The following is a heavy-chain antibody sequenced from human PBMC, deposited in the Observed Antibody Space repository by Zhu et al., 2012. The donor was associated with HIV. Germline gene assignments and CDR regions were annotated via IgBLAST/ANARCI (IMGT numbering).Heavy chain of an antibody. D-gene: IGHD3-16*01. J-gene: IGHJ3*02. CDR3: ARETLXGTFGDYRGLDI. Sequence: QVQLQESGPGLVKPSQTLSLTCTVSGGSISSGDYYWSWIRQPPGKGLEWIGYIYYSGSTYYNPSLKNRVTISVDTSKNQFSLKLSSVTAADTAVYYCARETLXGTFGDYRGLDIWGQGQWSPSLQ. CDR2: IYYSGST. V-gene: IGHV4-30-4*01. CDR1: GGSISSGDYY.